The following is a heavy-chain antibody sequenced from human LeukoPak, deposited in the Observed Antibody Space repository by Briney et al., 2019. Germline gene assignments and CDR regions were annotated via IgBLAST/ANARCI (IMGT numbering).Heavy chain of an antibody. CDR2: ISSSGSTI. J-gene: IGHJ1*01. CDR3: ARAPSSRWLPPRAEYFQQ. D-gene: IGHD6-13*01. Sequence: PGGSLRLSCAASGFTFSSYEMNWVRQAPGKGLEWVSYISSSGSTIYYADSVKGRFTISRDNAKNSLYLQMNSLRAEDTAVYYCARAPSSRWLPPRAEYFQQWGQGTLVTVSS. CDR1: GFTFSSYE. V-gene: IGHV3-48*03.